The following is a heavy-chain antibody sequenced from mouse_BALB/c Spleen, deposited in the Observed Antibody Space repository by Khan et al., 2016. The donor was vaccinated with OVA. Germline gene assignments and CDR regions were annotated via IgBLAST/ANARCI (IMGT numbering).Heavy chain of an antibody. CDR2: IYPGSGSI. D-gene: IGHD1-1*01. J-gene: IGHJ3*01. CDR3: ARRDYGSSYPGFVY. V-gene: IGHV1-77*01. CDR1: GYSFTDYI. Sequence: QVRLQQSGPELVKPGASVKMSCKASGYSFTDYIISWVKRRTGQGLQWIGEIYPGSGSIYSHEKFKGKATLTADKSSNTAYMQLSRLTSEDSAVYFCARRDYGSSYPGFVYWGQGTLVTVSA.